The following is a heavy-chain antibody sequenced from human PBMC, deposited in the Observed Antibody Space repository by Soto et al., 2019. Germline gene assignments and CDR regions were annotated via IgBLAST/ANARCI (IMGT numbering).Heavy chain of an antibody. V-gene: IGHV3-33*01. CDR1: GFTFNSYG. J-gene: IGHJ5*02. D-gene: IGHD6-13*01. Sequence: QEQLVESGGGVVQPGTSLRLSCVASGFTFNSYGMHWVRQAPGKGLEWVAAIWFDGSDKYYADSVKGRFTISRDNSKNTLYLQMNSLRAEHTGVYYCARLVGAAAGRFDPWGQGTLVIVSS. CDR2: IWFDGSDK. CDR3: ARLVGAAAGRFDP.